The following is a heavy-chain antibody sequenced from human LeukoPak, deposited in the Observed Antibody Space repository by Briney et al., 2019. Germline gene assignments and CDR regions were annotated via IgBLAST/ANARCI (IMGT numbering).Heavy chain of an antibody. CDR3: ARYSLYDYVWGSYSQTFAFDY. CDR2: IYHSGST. V-gene: IGHV4-38-2*02. Sequence: SETLSLTCTVSGYSISSGYYWGWIRQPPGKGLEWIGSIYHSGSTYYNPSLKGRVTISVDTSKNQFSLKLSSVTAADTAVYYCARYSLYDYVWGSYSQTFAFDYWGQGTLVTVSS. CDR1: GYSISSGYY. D-gene: IGHD3-16*01. J-gene: IGHJ4*02.